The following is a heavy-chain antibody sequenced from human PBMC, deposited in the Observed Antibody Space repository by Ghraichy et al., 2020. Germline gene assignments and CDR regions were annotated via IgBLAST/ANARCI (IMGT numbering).Heavy chain of an antibody. J-gene: IGHJ3*02. CDR1: GFTFSSYS. Sequence: GGSLRLSCAASGFTFSSYSMNWVRQAPGKGLEWVSSISSSSSYIYYADSVKGRFTISRDNAKNSLYLQMNSLRAEDTAVYYCARDLPPSYYDSSGYYYSYAFDIWGQGTMVTVSS. CDR3: ARDLPPSYYDSSGYYYSYAFDI. D-gene: IGHD3-22*01. CDR2: ISSSSSYI. V-gene: IGHV3-21*01.